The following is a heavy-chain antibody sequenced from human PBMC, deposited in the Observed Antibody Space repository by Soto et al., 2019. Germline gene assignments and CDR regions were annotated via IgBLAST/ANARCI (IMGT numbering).Heavy chain of an antibody. Sequence: PGGSLRLSCTASGFIVSDTYVNWVRQAPGKGLEWVSVISNRGDTHYADSVRGRFSLSRDISDNSLYLQMNSLRSEDTALYYCAKERAVVQPDTINYFGMEVWGQGTTVTVSS. V-gene: IGHV3-53*05. D-gene: IGHD2-21*01. J-gene: IGHJ6*02. CDR1: GFIVSDTY. CDR3: AKERAVVQPDTINYFGMEV. CDR2: ISNRGDT.